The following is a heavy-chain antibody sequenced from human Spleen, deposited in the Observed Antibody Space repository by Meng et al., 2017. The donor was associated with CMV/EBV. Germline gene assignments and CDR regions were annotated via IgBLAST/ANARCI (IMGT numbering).Heavy chain of an antibody. CDR2: INPNSGGT. D-gene: IGHD2-15*01. CDR3: ATSVVPAAQYYYYGMDV. J-gene: IGHJ6*02. Sequence: ASVKVSCKASAYTFTDSYIHWVRQAPGQGLEWMGWINPNSGGTNFAQKFQGRVAVTRDRSISTAYMELSRLRSDDTAVYYCATSVVPAAQYYYYGMDVWGQGTTVTVSS. CDR1: AYTFTDSY. V-gene: IGHV1-2*02.